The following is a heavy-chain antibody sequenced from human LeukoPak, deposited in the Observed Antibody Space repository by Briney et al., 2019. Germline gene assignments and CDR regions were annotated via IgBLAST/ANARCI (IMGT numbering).Heavy chain of an antibody. V-gene: IGHV3-23*01. CDR3: AKGFSYYDSSGPDY. CDR1: GFTFSSDA. Sequence: GGSLRLSCAASGFTFSSDAMSWVRQAPGKGLGWVSAISGSGGSTYYADSVKGRLTISRDNSKNTLYLQMNSLRAEDTAVYYCAKGFSYYDSSGPDYWGQGTLVTVSS. CDR2: ISGSGGST. J-gene: IGHJ4*02. D-gene: IGHD3-22*01.